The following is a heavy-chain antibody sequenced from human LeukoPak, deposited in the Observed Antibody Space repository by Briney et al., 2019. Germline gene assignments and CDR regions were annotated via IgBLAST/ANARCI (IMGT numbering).Heavy chain of an antibody. CDR1: GYSFTSYW. D-gene: IGHD5-12*01. V-gene: IGHV5-51*01. J-gene: IGHJ4*02. CDR2: IYPGDSGT. Sequence: GEALKISCRGSGYSFTSYWIGWVRQMPGKGKAWMGIIYPGDSGTRYSASFQGQVTISADKSISTAYLQWSSLKASGTAMYYCARRRGYDLVDYWGEGTLVTVSS. CDR3: ARRRGYDLVDY.